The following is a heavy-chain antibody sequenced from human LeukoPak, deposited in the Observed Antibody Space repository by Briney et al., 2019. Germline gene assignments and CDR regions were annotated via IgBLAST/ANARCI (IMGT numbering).Heavy chain of an antibody. CDR3: AKGATGYYNPHYYFDY. J-gene: IGHJ4*02. CDR1: GFTFSSYG. CDR2: IWYDGSNK. V-gene: IGHV3-33*06. D-gene: IGHD3-9*01. Sequence: GGSLRLSCAASGFTFSSYGMHWVRQAPGKGLEWVAVIWYDGSNKYYADSVKGRFTISRDNSKNTLYLQMNSLRAEDTAVYYCAKGATGYYNPHYYFDYWGQGTLVTVSS.